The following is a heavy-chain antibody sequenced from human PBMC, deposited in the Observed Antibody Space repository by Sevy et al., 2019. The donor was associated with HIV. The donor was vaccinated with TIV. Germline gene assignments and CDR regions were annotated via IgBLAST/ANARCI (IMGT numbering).Heavy chain of an antibody. CDR2: ISKSGSTT. CDR1: GFTFSHHN. D-gene: IGHD1-26*01. V-gene: IGHV3-48*02. CDR3: AREENRELGAIPLDS. Sequence: GGSLRLSCAASGFTFSHHNMNWVRQAPGKGLEWISYISKSGSTTYFAASVRGRFTISRDNAKNPLFLEMHSLTDEDTAVYYCAREENRELGAIPLDSWGRGIQVTVSS. J-gene: IGHJ4*02.